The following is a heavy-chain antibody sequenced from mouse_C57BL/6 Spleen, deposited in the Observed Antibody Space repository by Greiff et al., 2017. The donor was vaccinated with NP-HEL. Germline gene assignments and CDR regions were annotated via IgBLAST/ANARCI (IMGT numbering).Heavy chain of an antibody. CDR1: GYTFTSYW. CDR3: ARSYYYGSSYSWFAY. Sequence: QVQLQQPGAELVKPGASVKVSCKASGYTFTSYWMHWVKQRPGQGLEWIGRIHPSDSDTNYNEKFKSKATLTVDTSSSTAYMQLSSLTSEDSAVYYCARSYYYGSSYSWFAYWGQGTLVTVSA. V-gene: IGHV1-74*01. J-gene: IGHJ3*01. CDR2: IHPSDSDT. D-gene: IGHD1-1*01.